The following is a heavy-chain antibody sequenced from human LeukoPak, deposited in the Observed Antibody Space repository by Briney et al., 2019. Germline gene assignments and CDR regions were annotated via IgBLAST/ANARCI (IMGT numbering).Heavy chain of an antibody. CDR3: AREMAAGHYHDAFDI. Sequence: GGSLRLSCAASGFTVSSNYMSWVRQAPGKGLEWVSVIYSGGSTYYSASVKGRFTISRDNSKNALYLPMNSLRAEDTAVYYCAREMAAGHYHDAFDIWGQGTMVTVSS. J-gene: IGHJ3*02. CDR2: IYSGGST. D-gene: IGHD6-13*01. CDR1: GFTVSSNY. V-gene: IGHV3-66*01.